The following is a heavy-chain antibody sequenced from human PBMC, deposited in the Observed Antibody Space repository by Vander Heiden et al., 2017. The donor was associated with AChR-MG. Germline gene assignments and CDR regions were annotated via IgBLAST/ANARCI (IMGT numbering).Heavy chain of an antibody. V-gene: IGHV4-39*01. J-gene: IGHJ6*02. CDR1: GGSISSSSYY. CDR3: ARHSVEITMGRGVSMGMDV. D-gene: IGHD3-10*01. Sequence: QLQLQESGPGLVKPSETLSLTCTVSGGSISSSSYYWCWIRQPPGKGSDGLGSIYNMGSTFYNPSLKRRVTISVDTSKNQFSLKLSSVTAAETAVYYCARHSVEITMGRGVSMGMDVWGQGTTVTVSS. CDR2: IYNMGST.